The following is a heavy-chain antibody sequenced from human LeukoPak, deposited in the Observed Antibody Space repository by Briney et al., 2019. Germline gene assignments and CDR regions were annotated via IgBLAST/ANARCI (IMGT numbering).Heavy chain of an antibody. CDR3: ARGAAAGTYFQH. J-gene: IGHJ1*01. CDR1: GYSISSGYY. Sequence: PSETLSLTCTVSGYSISSGYYWGWIRQPPGKGLEWIGSIYHSGSTYYNPSLKSRVTISVDTSKNQFSLKLSSVTAADTAVYYCARGAAAGTYFQHWGQGTLVTVSS. V-gene: IGHV4-38-2*02. D-gene: IGHD6-13*01. CDR2: IYHSGST.